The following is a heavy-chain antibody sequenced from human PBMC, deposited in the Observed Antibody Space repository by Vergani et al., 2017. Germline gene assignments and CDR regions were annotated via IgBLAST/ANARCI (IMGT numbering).Heavy chain of an antibody. Sequence: EVQLVESGGGLVKPGGSLRLSCAASGFTFSSYSMNWVRQAPGKGLEWVSSISSSSSYIYYADSVKGRFTISRDNAKNSLYLQMNSLRAEDTAVYYCARDPXYDIVTGYPSAFDYWGQGTLVTVSS. CDR3: ARDPXYDIVTGYPSAFDY. V-gene: IGHV3-21*01. D-gene: IGHD3-9*01. J-gene: IGHJ4*02. CDR1: GFTFSSYS. CDR2: ISSSSSYI.